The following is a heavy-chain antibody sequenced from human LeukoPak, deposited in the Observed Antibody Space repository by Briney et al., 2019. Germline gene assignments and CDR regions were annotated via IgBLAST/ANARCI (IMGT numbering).Heavy chain of an antibody. CDR3: VRHTTSGWYQVVY. Sequence: KPSETLSLTCTVSGGSISNYFWSWIRQPPGKGLEWIGFITYSGSTDHNPSLKSRVTISVDASKNQFSLKLTSATAADTAVYYCVRHTTSGWYQVVYWGQGTLVTVSS. CDR1: GGSISNYF. D-gene: IGHD6-19*01. CDR2: ITYSGST. V-gene: IGHV4-59*01. J-gene: IGHJ4*02.